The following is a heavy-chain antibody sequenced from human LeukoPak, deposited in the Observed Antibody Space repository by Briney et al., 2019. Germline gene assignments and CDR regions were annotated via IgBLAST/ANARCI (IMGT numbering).Heavy chain of an antibody. V-gene: IGHV3-7*03. J-gene: IGHJ4*02. Sequence: PGGSLRLSCAASEFTFSAFWMSWVRQAPGKGLEWVANINRDGSAKYYVGSVKGRFTVSRDNAKNSLYLQMNSLRAEDTAVYYCAKDPTVEGMSCFDYWGQGTLVTVSS. CDR1: EFTFSAFW. D-gene: IGHD7-27*01. CDR2: INRDGSAK. CDR3: AKDPTVEGMSCFDY.